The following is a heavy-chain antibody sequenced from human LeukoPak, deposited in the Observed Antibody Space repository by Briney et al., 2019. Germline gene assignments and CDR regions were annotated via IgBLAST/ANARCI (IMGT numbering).Heavy chain of an antibody. CDR3: ARSADPRITIFGVVIKGDYYYYYMDV. CDR2: IIPIFGTA. D-gene: IGHD3-3*01. V-gene: IGHV1-69*13. Sequence: GASVKVSCKASGGTFSSYAISWVRQAPGQGLEWMGGIIPIFGTANYAQKFQGRVTITADESTSTAYMELSSLRSEDTAVYYCARSADPRITIFGVVIKGDYYYYYMDVWGKGTTVTVSS. CDR1: GGTFSSYA. J-gene: IGHJ6*03.